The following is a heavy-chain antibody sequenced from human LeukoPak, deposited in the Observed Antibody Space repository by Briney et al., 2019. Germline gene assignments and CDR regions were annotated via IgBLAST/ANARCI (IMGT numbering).Heavy chain of an antibody. CDR2: IYSGGTT. CDR1: GFTVSSNY. D-gene: IGHD6-19*01. V-gene: IGHV3-53*01. Sequence: GGSPRLSCAASGFTVSSNYMSWGRQAPGKGLEWVSIIYSGGTTYYADSVKGRFTISRDSSKNTLSLQMNSLRAEDTAMYYCARAVAGYYFDYWGQGTLVTVSS. CDR3: ARAVAGYYFDY. J-gene: IGHJ4*02.